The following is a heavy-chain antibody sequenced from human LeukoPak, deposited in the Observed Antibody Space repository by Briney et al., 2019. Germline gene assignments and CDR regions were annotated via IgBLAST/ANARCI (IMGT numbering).Heavy chain of an antibody. D-gene: IGHD3-10*01. CDR1: GFTVSSNY. V-gene: IGHV3-66*01. CDR3: AKTRGRSREAFDI. Sequence: PGGSLRLSCAASGFTVSSNYMSWVRQAPGKGLEWVSVIYSGGSTYYADSVKGRFTISRDNSKNTLYLQMNSLRAEDTAVYYCAKTRGRSREAFDIWGQGTMVTVSS. CDR2: IYSGGST. J-gene: IGHJ3*02.